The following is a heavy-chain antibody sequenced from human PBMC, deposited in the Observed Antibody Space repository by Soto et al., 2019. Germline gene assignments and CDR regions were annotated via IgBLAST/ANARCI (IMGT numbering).Heavy chain of an antibody. CDR3: AKELISSCITRRVVVTHSGMDV. CDR2: MSGSGGST. Sequence: PGGSLTLSCAVSGFTFSSYAMSWVRQVAGKGLEWVSAMSGSGGSTYYADSVKGRCTISRDNSKNTPYLQMNSLRAEDTDVYYCAKELISSCITRRVVVTHSGMDVWGQGTTVTVSS. J-gene: IGHJ6*02. D-gene: IGHD3-22*01. CDR1: GFTFSSYA. V-gene: IGHV3-23*01.